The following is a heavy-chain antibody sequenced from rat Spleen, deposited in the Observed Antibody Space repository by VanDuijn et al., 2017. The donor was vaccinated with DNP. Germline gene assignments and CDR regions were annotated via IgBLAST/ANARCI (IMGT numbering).Heavy chain of an antibody. D-gene: IGHD1-9*01. J-gene: IGHJ2*01. CDR3: ARWGSYGYNGGFDY. CDR2: ISYSAYT. CDR1: GYSITSNY. V-gene: IGHV3-1*01. Sequence: EVQFQESGPGLVKSSQSLSLTCSVTGYSITSNYWAWIRKFPGNKMEWMGYISYSAYTGYNPSLKSRISITRDTSKNQFFLQLNSVTPEDTATYYCARWGSYGYNGGFDYWGQGVMVTVSS.